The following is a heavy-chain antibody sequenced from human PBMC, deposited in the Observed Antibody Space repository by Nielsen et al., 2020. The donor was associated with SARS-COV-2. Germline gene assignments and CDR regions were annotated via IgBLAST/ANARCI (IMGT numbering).Heavy chain of an antibody. D-gene: IGHD5-12*01. Sequence: GESLKISCAASGFTFSNYAMTWVRQAPGKGLELVSAISGSGGSTYYADSVNGRFTISRDNSKNTLYLQMNSLRAEDTAVYYCARVGAVATEGMDVWGQGTTVTVSS. CDR3: ARVGAVATEGMDV. CDR1: GFTFSNYA. V-gene: IGHV3-23*01. J-gene: IGHJ6*02. CDR2: ISGSGGST.